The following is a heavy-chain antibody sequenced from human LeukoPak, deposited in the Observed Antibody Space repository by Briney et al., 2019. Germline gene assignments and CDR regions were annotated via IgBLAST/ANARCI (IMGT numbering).Heavy chain of an antibody. J-gene: IGHJ5*02. CDR1: GYTSTSYY. D-gene: IGHD2-2*01. CDR3: ARRLTAASLEFDP. V-gene: IGHV1-46*01. CDR2: INPSGGST. Sequence: ATVKVSCKASGYTSTSYYMHWVRQAPGQGLEWMGIINPSGGSTSYAQKFQGRVTMTRDTSTSTVYMELSSLRSEDTAVYYCARRLTAASLEFDPWGQGTLVTVSS.